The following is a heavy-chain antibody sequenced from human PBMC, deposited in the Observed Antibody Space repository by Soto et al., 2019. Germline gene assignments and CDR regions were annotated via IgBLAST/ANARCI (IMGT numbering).Heavy chain of an antibody. CDR1: GFTFSSYA. J-gene: IGHJ6*02. Sequence: GGSLRLSCAASGFTFSSYAMSWVRQAPGKGLEWVSAISGSGGRTYYADSVKGRFTISRDNSKNTLYLQMNSLRAEDTAVYYCANPGFTAMSAYYYYSMDVWGQGTTVTVSS. V-gene: IGHV3-23*01. CDR3: ANPGFTAMSAYYYYSMDV. D-gene: IGHD5-18*01. CDR2: ISGSGGRT.